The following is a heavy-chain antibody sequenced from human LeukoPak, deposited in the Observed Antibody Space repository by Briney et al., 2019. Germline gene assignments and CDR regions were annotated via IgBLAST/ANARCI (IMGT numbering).Heavy chain of an antibody. Sequence: GGSLRLSCAASGFTVSSNYMSWVRQAPGKGLEWVSVIYSGGSTYYADSVKGRFTISRDNSKNTLYLQMNSLRAEDTAVYYCARHVTYSYDAFDIWGQGTMVTVSS. CDR3: ARHVTYSYDAFDI. CDR1: GFTVSSNY. J-gene: IGHJ3*02. V-gene: IGHV3-53*01. CDR2: IYSGGST. D-gene: IGHD5-18*01.